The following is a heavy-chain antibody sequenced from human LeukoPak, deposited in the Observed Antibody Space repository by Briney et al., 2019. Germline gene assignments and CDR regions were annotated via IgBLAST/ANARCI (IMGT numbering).Heavy chain of an antibody. V-gene: IGHV4-39*07. Sequence: PSETLSLTCTVSGGSISSSSYYWGWIRQPPGKGLEWIGSIYYSGSTYYNPSLKSRVTISVDTSKNQFSLKLSSVTAADTAVYYCARDLACRDSSSCSGGDYWGQGTLVTVSS. J-gene: IGHJ4*02. CDR1: GGSISSSSYY. CDR2: IYYSGST. D-gene: IGHD6-13*01. CDR3: ARDLACRDSSSCSGGDY.